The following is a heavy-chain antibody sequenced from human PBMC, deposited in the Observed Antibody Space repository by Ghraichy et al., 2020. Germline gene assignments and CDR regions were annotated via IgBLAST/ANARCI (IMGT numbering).Heavy chain of an antibody. Sequence: GSLRLSCAASGFTFSDHYMDWVRQAPGKGPEWVGQIKNRANSYTTQYGASVNGRFTISRDDSKNSLYLQMDSLKTEDTAVYYCASGNCVGDCYLDYWGLGTLVTVSS. CDR2: IKNRANSYTT. D-gene: IGHD2-21*01. V-gene: IGHV3-72*01. J-gene: IGHJ4*02. CDR3: ASGNCVGDCYLDY. CDR1: GFTFSDHY.